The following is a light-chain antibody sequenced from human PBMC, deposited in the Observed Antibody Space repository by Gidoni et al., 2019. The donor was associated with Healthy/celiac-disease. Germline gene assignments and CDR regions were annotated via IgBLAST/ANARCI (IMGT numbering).Light chain of an antibody. V-gene: IGKV3-20*01. CDR1: QSVSSSY. CDR2: GAS. J-gene: IGKJ4*01. Sequence: VLTHSPGTLSLSPGERATLSCRASQSVSSSYLAWYQQKPGQAPRLLIYGASSRATDIPDRFSGSGSGTDFTLTISRLEPEDFAVYYCQQYGSSPLTFGGGTKVEIK. CDR3: QQYGSSPLT.